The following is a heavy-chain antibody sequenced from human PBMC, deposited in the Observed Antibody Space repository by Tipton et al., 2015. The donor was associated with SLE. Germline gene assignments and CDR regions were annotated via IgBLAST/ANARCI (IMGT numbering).Heavy chain of an antibody. D-gene: IGHD2-21*01. Sequence: TLSLTCTVSGDSITRSSFYWGWIRQPPGKGLEWIGRIYTSGSTNYNPSLKSRVTISVDTSKNQFSLKLSSVTAADTAVYYCARAGGGDSNWFDPWGQGTLVTVSS. V-gene: IGHV4-61*02. J-gene: IGHJ5*02. CDR2: IYTSGST. CDR3: ARAGGGDSNWFDP. CDR1: GDSITRSSFY.